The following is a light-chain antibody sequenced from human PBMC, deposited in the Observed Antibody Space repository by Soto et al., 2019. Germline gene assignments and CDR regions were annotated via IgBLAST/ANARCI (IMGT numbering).Light chain of an antibody. Sequence: EIVLTQSPGTLSLSPGERATLSCRASQSVRSSYLVWYQQKPGQAPRLLIYGASSRATGIPDRFSGSGSGTDFTLTSTRLEAEDFAVYYCQQYGSSPRTFCQGTKREIK. CDR2: GAS. V-gene: IGKV3-20*01. CDR3: QQYGSSPRT. J-gene: IGKJ2*01. CDR1: QSVRSSY.